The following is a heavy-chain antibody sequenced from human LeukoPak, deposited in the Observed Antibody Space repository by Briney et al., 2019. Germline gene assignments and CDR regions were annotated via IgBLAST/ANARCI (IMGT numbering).Heavy chain of an antibody. V-gene: IGHV4-59*01. D-gene: IGHD6-6*01. CDR2: IYYSGST. J-gene: IGHJ4*02. CDR1: GGSISSYY. CDR3: ASGIAARPGYSDY. Sequence: SETLPLTCTVSGGSISSYYWSWIRQPPGKGLEWIGYIYYSGSTNYNPSLKSRVTISVDTSKNQFSLKLSSVTAADTAVYYCASGIAARPGYSDYWGQGTLVTVSS.